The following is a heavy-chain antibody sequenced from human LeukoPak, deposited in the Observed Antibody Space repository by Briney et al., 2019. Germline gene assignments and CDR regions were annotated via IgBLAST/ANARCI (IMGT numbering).Heavy chain of an antibody. D-gene: IGHD2-15*01. CDR3: ARDGLLISDGYYYYYMDV. CDR1: GFTFSNYG. Sequence: PGGSLRLSCAASGFTFSNYGIHWVRQAPGKGLDWVAVIYYDGNHKYYADSVKGRFTISRDNAKNSLYLQMNSLRAEDTAVYYCARDGLLISDGYYYYYMDVWGKGTTVTVSS. J-gene: IGHJ6*03. V-gene: IGHV3-33*08. CDR2: IYYDGNHK.